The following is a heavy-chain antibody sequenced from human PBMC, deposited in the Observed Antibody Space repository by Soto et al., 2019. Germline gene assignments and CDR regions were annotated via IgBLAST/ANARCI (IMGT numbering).Heavy chain of an antibody. CDR2: ISSSGSTI. CDR3: ARVHYDYIWGSYLNDY. J-gene: IGHJ4*02. Sequence: GGSLRLSCAASGFTFSDYYMSWIRQAPGKGLEWVSYISSSGSTIYYADSVKGRFTISRDNAKNSLYLQMNSLRAEDTAVYYCARVHYDYIWGSYLNDYWGQGTLVTVSS. CDR1: GFTFSDYY. D-gene: IGHD3-16*02. V-gene: IGHV3-11*01.